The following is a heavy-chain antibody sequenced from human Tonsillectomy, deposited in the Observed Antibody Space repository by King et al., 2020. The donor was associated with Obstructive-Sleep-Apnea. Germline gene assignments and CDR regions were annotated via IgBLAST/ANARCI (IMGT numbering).Heavy chain of an antibody. V-gene: IGHV3-7*01. J-gene: IGHJ4*02. Sequence: VQLVESGGGLVQPGGSLRLSCVASGFTFSNYWMNWVRQAPGKGLEWVANIKQVGSEKYYVDSVKGRFTILRDNANNSLYLQVNTLRAEDTAVYYCARGRGSYCLDYWGQGTLVTVSS. CDR1: GFTFSNYW. CDR2: IKQVGSEK. D-gene: IGHD1-26*01. CDR3: ARGRGSYCLDY.